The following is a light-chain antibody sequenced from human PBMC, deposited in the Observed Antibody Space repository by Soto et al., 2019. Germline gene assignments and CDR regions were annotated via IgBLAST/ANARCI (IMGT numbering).Light chain of an antibody. Sequence: EIVLTQSPGTLSLSPGERAPLSCRASQSVSSSYLAWYQQKPGQGPRLLIYGAFTRATGIPDRFSGSGSGTDFTLTISRLEPEDFAVYYCQQHETLITFGQGTRLEIK. CDR1: QSVSSSY. V-gene: IGKV3-20*01. J-gene: IGKJ5*01. CDR3: QQHETLIT. CDR2: GAF.